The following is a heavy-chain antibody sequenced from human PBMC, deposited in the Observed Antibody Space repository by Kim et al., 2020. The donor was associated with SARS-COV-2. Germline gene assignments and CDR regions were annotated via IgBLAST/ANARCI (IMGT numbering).Heavy chain of an antibody. D-gene: IGHD5-18*01. CDR2: VSFDGSNK. Sequence: GGSLRLSCEASGFTLQSYATHWVRQAPGKGLEWVAAVSFDGSNKFHAKSVKGRFTISRDISKNIVYLQMNSLRVEDTAVYYCAREPLRGYKAGGGYYCYGLDVWRHGTTVTVS. J-gene: IGHJ6*02. V-gene: IGHV3-33*01. CDR1: GFTLQSYA. CDR3: AREPLRGYKAGGGYYCYGLDV.